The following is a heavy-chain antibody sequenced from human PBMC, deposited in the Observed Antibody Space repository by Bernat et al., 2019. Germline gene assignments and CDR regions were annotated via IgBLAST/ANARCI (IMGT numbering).Heavy chain of an antibody. J-gene: IGHJ4*02. Sequence: QVQLVESGGGVVQPGRSLRLSCAASGFTFSNYAMHWVRQAPGKGLAWVAVMSYDGTNEYYADSVKGRFTISRDNSKNTLYLQMNSLRAEDTAVYYCERDGDIRLYGFDYWGQGTLVTVSS. CDR2: MSYDGTNE. V-gene: IGHV3-30*03. CDR3: ERDGDIRLYGFDY. CDR1: GFTFSNYA. D-gene: IGHD2-21*01.